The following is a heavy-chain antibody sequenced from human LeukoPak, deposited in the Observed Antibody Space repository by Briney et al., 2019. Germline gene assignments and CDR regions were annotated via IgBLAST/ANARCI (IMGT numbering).Heavy chain of an antibody. CDR1: GFTFSSYW. Sequence: PGGSLRLSCAASGFTFSSYWMHWVRHAPGKGLVWVSRINSDGSSTIYADSVKGRFTISRDNAKNTLYLQMNSLRAEDTAVYYCASATEVWFGELWPPDYWGQGTLVTDSS. CDR2: INSDGSST. D-gene: IGHD3-10*01. V-gene: IGHV3-74*01. CDR3: ASATEVWFGELWPPDY. J-gene: IGHJ4*02.